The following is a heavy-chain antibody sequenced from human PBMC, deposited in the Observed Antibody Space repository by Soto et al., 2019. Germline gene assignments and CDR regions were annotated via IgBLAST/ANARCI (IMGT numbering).Heavy chain of an antibody. CDR1: GFTFSSYA. V-gene: IGHV3-23*01. D-gene: IGHD2-21*01. CDR2: ISGSGGST. CDR3: AKDRDAYCGGDCYDY. Sequence: EVQLLESGGGLVQPGGSLRLSCAASGFTFSSYAMSWVRQAPGKGLEWVSAISGSGGSTYSADSVKGRFTISRDNSKNTLYLQMNSLRAEDTAVYYCAKDRDAYCGGDCYDYWGQGTLVTVSS. J-gene: IGHJ4*02.